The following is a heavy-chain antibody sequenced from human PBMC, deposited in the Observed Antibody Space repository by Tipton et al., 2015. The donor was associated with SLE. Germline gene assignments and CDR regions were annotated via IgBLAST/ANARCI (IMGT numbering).Heavy chain of an antibody. CDR1: GYSISSDYY. Sequence: TLSLTCTVSGYSISSDYYWGWIRQPPGKGLEWIGSIYHSGSTHYNPSLKSRVSISVDTSKNQFSLKLSSVTAADTAVYYCARDNFWNRGYYFGGGEDYYYYYMDVWGKGTTVTVSS. CDR2: IYHSGST. CDR3: ARDNFWNRGYYFGGGEDYYYYYMDV. D-gene: IGHD3-3*01. V-gene: IGHV4-38-2*02. J-gene: IGHJ6*03.